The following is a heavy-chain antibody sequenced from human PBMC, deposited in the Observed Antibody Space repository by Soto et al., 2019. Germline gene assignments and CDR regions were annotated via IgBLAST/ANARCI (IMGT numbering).Heavy chain of an antibody. V-gene: IGHV1-69*06. CDR2: IIPIFGTA. Sequence: QVQLVQSGAEVKKPGSSVKVSCKASGGTFSSYAISWVRQAPGQGLEWMGGIIPIFGTANYAQKFQGRVTITADNSTSTAYMELSSLRSEDTAVYYCARDPVAGANYYYYGMDVWGQGTTVTVSS. D-gene: IGHD6-19*01. J-gene: IGHJ6*02. CDR3: ARDPVAGANYYYYGMDV. CDR1: GGTFSSYA.